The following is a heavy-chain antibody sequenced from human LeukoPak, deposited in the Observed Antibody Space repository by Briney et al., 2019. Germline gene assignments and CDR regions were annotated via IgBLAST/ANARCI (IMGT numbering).Heavy chain of an antibody. D-gene: IGHD1-26*01. Sequence: GGSLRLSCAASGFTVSSYYMNWVRQAPGKGLEWVSYISSSSSTIYYADSVKGRFTISRDNAKNSLYLQMNSLRAEDTAVYYCVREVRYSGRAFDIWGQGTMVTVSS. CDR3: VREVRYSGRAFDI. J-gene: IGHJ3*02. V-gene: IGHV3-48*01. CDR2: ISSSSSTI. CDR1: GFTVSSYY.